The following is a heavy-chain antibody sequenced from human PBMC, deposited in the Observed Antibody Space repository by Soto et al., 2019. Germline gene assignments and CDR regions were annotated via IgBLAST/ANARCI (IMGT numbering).Heavy chain of an antibody. D-gene: IGHD3-22*01. CDR1: GFTFSSYA. Sequence: AGSLRLSCAASGFTFSSYAMSWVRQAPGKGLEWVSAISGSGGSTYYAYSVKGRFTISRDNSKNTLYLQMNSLRAEDTAVYYCAITLPGYDSSEFDYWGQGTLVTVYS. CDR2: ISGSGGST. CDR3: AITLPGYDSSEFDY. V-gene: IGHV3-23*01. J-gene: IGHJ4*02.